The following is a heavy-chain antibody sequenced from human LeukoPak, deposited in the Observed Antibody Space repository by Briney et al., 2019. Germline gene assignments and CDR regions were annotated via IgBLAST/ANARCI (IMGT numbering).Heavy chain of an antibody. Sequence: SXTCSVSGGSFSSYYWTWLRQPPGKGLEWIGYIYYTGSTNYNPSLKSRGTISLDTSKNKFSLKLSSVTAADTAVYYCTRAQYGYAFDYWGQGALVTVSS. CDR1: GGSFSSYY. D-gene: IGHD5-12*01. J-gene: IGHJ4*02. CDR3: TRAQYGYAFDY. V-gene: IGHV4-59*01. CDR2: IYYTGST.